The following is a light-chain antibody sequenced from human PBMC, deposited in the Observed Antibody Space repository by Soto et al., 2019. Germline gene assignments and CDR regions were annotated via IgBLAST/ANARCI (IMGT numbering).Light chain of an antibody. Sequence: DIQMTQSPSTLSASVGDRVTITCRASQSIRNWLAWYQQKSGKAPKLLIYKASSLESGVPSRFSGSGSGTEFTLTIRSLQPDDFATYFCQQYNSYSYTFGQGTKLEI. CDR2: KAS. V-gene: IGKV1-5*03. J-gene: IGKJ2*01. CDR1: QSIRNW. CDR3: QQYNSYSYT.